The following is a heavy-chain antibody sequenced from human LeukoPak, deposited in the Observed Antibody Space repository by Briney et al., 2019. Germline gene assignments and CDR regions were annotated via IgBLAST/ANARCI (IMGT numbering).Heavy chain of an antibody. V-gene: IGHV1-46*01. D-gene: IGHD5-18*01. J-gene: IGHJ6*03. CDR3: ARDGGVDTAVVTPAYYYYYMDV. Sequence: ASVKVSCKASGYTFTSYYMHWVRQAPGQGLEWMGIINPSGGSTSYAQKFQGRVTMTRDMSTSTVYMELSSLRSEDTAVYYCARDGGVDTAVVTPAYYYYYMDVWGKGTTVTVSS. CDR1: GYTFTSYY. CDR2: INPSGGST.